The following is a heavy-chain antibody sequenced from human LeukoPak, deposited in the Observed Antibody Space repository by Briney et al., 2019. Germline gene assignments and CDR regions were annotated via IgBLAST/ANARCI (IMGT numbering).Heavy chain of an antibody. CDR2: IYYSGST. CDR3: ARHLDSSGFDAFDI. Sequence: PSETLSLTCTASGGSISSYYWSWIRQPPGKGLEWIGYIYYSGSTNYNPSLKSRVTISVDTSKNQFSLKLSSVTAADTAVYYCARHLDSSGFDAFDIWGQGTMVTVSS. CDR1: GGSISSYY. D-gene: IGHD3-22*01. V-gene: IGHV4-59*08. J-gene: IGHJ3*02.